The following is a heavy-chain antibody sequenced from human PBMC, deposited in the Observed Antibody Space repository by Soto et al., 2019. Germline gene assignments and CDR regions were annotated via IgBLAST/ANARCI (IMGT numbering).Heavy chain of an antibody. CDR2: ISGTGGST. V-gene: IGHV3-23*01. D-gene: IGHD3-16*01. CDR3: ARAEGVTYGMDV. J-gene: IGHJ6*02. Sequence: GGSLRLSCAASGFTFSTYAMSWVRQAPGKGLEWVSAISGTGGSTYYADSVKGRFTISRDNSKNTLYLQMNSLRAEDTAVYYCARAEGVTYGMDVWGQGTTVTVSS. CDR1: GFTFSTYA.